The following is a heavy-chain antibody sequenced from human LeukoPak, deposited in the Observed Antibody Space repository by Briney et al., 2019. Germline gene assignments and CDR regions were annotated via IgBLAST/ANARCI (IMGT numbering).Heavy chain of an antibody. CDR1: GFTFSSYN. D-gene: IGHD3-22*01. CDR2: ISSSSSYI. J-gene: IGHJ4*02. V-gene: IGHV3-21*01. CDR3: AREGADSSGYFTLWTPAGYFDY. Sequence: GGSLRLSCAASGFTFSSYNMKWVRQAPGKGLEWVSSISSSSSYIYYADSVKGRFTISRDNAKNSLYLQMNSLRAEDTAVYYCAREGADSSGYFTLWTPAGYFDYWGQGTLVTVSS.